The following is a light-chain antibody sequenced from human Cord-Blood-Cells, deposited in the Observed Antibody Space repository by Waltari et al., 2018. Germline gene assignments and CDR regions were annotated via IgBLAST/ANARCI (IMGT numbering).Light chain of an antibody. J-gene: IGKJ1*01. CDR1: KSVSSN. CDR2: GPS. V-gene: IGKV3-15*01. Sequence: EIVMTQSTATLPVSPGERATLPCRASKSVSSNLAWYQQKPGEAPRLLIDGPSPRATGIPARFSGSGSGTEFTLTISSLQSEDFAVYYCKQYNNWWTFGQGTKVEIK. CDR3: KQYNNWWT.